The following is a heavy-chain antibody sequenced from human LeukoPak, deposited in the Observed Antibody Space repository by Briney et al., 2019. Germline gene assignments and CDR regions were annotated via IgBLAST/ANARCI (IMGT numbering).Heavy chain of an antibody. J-gene: IGHJ4*02. V-gene: IGHV4-4*07. Sequence: SETLSLTCTVSGGSISSYYWSWIRQPAGKGLEWIGRIYTSGSTNYNHSLKSRVTMSVDTSKNQFSLKLSSATAADTAVYYCASEAMTTVTTSGDYWGQGTLVTVSS. D-gene: IGHD4-17*01. CDR3: ASEAMTTVTTSGDY. CDR2: IYTSGST. CDR1: GGSISSYY.